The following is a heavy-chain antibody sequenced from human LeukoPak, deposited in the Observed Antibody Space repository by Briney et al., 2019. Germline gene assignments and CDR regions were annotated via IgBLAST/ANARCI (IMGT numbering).Heavy chain of an antibody. CDR1: GFTFSSYA. Sequence: TGGSLRLSCAASGFTFSSYAMSWVRQAPGKGLEWVSAISGSGGSTYYADSVKGRFTISRGNSKNTLYLQMNSLRAEDTAVYYCAKGTTYCSSTSCYHGQFDYWGQGTLVTVSS. V-gene: IGHV3-23*01. CDR3: AKGTTYCSSTSCYHGQFDY. CDR2: ISGSGGST. J-gene: IGHJ4*02. D-gene: IGHD2-2*01.